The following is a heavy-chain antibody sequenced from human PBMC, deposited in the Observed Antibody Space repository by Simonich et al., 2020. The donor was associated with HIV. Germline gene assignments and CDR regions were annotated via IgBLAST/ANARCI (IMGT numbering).Heavy chain of an antibody. CDR3: ARGYCSSTSCYSHYGMDV. J-gene: IGHJ6*02. D-gene: IGHD2-2*01. Sequence: EVQLVESGGGLIQPGGSLRLSCAASGFTVSSNYMSWVLQAPGKGLEWFSVIYNGGRTYYADSVKGRFTISRDNSKNTLYLQINSLRAEDTAVYYCARGYCSSTSCYSHYGMDVWGQGTTVTVSS. CDR2: IYNGGRT. V-gene: IGHV3-53*01. CDR1: GFTVSSNY.